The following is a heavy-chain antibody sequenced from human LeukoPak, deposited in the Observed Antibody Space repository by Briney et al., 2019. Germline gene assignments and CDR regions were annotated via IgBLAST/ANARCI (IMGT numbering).Heavy chain of an antibody. D-gene: IGHD6-6*01. CDR2: IKQDGSEK. CDR1: GFTFSSYW. V-gene: IGHV3-7*01. Sequence: GGSLRLSCAASGFTFSSYWMSWVRQAPGKGLEWVANIKQDGSEKYYVDSVEGRFTISRDNAKNSLYLQMNSLRAEDTAVYYCARTSSSWDFDYWGQGTLVTVSS. CDR3: ARTSSSWDFDY. J-gene: IGHJ4*02.